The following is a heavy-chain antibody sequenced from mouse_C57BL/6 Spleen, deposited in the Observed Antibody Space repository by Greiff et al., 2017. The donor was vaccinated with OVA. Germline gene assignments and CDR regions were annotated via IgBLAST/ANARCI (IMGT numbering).Heavy chain of an antibody. CDR2: IYPTSGGT. V-gene: IGHV1-64*01. J-gene: IGHJ2*01. CDR3: ARWGVTTYYYLDY. D-gene: IGHD2-12*01. CDR1: GYTFTSYW. Sequence: QVQLQQPGAELVKPGASVKLSCKASGYTFTSYWMHWVKQRPGQGLEWIGMIYPTSGGTNSNEKFKSKATLTVDKSSRTAYMQLSSLTSEDSAVYDWARWGVTTYYYLDYWGQGTTLTVSS.